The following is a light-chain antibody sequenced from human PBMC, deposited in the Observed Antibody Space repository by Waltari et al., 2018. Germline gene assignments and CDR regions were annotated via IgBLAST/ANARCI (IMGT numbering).Light chain of an antibody. CDR2: CVT. J-gene: IGLJ1*01. CDR1: SSDVGGYEY. V-gene: IGLV2-11*01. CDR3: CSYAGSYTEV. Sequence: QSALTQPRSVSGSPGQSVTISCTGTSSDVGGYEYVAWYQQPSPKAPKLIIFCVTDRPSGFPDLFSGSKSGNTASLTISGLQSEDEADYYCCSYAGSYTEVFGTGTTVTVL.